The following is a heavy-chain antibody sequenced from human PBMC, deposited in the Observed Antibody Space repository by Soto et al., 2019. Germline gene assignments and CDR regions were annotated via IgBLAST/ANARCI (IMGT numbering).Heavy chain of an antibody. D-gene: IGHD5-12*01. J-gene: IGHJ4*02. CDR2: IFPGDSDT. CDR3: ARRGAGYNYDY. CDR1: GYSFPGFW. Sequence: DSLKISCGASGYSFPGFWIGWVRQMPGKGLEWMGIIFPGDSDTRYSPSFQGQVTISADKSISTAYLEWSSLKASDTAMYYCARRGAGYNYDYWGQGTLVTVSS. V-gene: IGHV5-51*01.